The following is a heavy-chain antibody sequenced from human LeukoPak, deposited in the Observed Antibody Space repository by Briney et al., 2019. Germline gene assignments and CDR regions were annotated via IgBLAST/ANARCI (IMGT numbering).Heavy chain of an antibody. CDR3: ARKGYSYGYY. CDR1: GGSFSGYY. J-gene: IGHJ4*02. CDR2: INHSGST. D-gene: IGHD5-18*01. Sequence: SETLSLTCAVYGGSFSGYYWSWIRQPPGKGLEWIGEINHSGSTNYNPFLKSRVTISVDTSKNQFSLKLSSVTAADTAVYYCARKGYSYGYYWGQGTLVTVSS. V-gene: IGHV4-34*01.